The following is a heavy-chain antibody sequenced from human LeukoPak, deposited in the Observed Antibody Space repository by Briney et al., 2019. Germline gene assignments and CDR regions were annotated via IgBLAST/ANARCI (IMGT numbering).Heavy chain of an antibody. D-gene: IGHD2-2*01. Sequence: GESLKISCKGSGYSFTSYWIAWVRQMPGQGLEWMGIIYPGDSDTRYSPSFQGQVTISADKSISTAYLQWSSLKASDTAMYYCARGGYCSSTSCQPTDWFDPWGQGTLVTVSS. CDR2: IYPGDSDT. J-gene: IGHJ5*02. V-gene: IGHV5-51*01. CDR3: ARGGYCSSTSCQPTDWFDP. CDR1: GYSFTSYW.